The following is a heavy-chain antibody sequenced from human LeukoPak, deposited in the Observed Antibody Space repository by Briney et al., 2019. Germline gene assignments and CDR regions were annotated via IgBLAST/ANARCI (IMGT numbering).Heavy chain of an antibody. J-gene: IGHJ6*02. CDR2: IIPIFGTA. D-gene: IGHD3-10*01. CDR3: ARAMFDSGSSTANSGYYYYGMDV. V-gene: IGHV1-69*13. CDR1: GGTFISYA. Sequence: SVKVSCKASGGTFISYAISWVRQAPGQGLEWMGGIIPIFGTANYAQKFQGRVTITADESTSTVYMELSSLRSDDTAVYYCARAMFDSGSSTANSGYYYYGMDVWGQGTTVTVSS.